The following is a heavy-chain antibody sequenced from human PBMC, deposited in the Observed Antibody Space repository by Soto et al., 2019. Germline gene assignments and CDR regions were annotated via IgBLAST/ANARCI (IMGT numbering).Heavy chain of an antibody. D-gene: IGHD6-13*01. Sequence: PSETLSLTCTVSGGSISSGGYYWSWIRQHPGKGLEWIGYIYYSGSTYYNPSLKSRVTISVDTSKNQFSLKLSSVTAADTAVYYCARYEAAGLDYWGQGTLVTVSS. CDR2: IYYSGST. V-gene: IGHV4-31*03. J-gene: IGHJ4*02. CDR3: ARYEAAGLDY. CDR1: GGSISSGGYY.